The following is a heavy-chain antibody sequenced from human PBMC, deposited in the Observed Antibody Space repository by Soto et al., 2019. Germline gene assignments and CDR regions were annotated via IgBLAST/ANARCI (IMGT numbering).Heavy chain of an antibody. Sequence: QVQLVESGGGVVQPGRSLRLSCAASGFTFSSYGMHWVRQAPGKGLEWVAVISYDGSNKYYADSVEGRFTISRDNSKNTLYLQMNSLRAEDTAVYYCAKDEIVLMVYGPYNWFDPWGQGTLVTVSS. CDR3: AKDEIVLMVYGPYNWFDP. D-gene: IGHD2-8*01. CDR1: GFTFSSYG. CDR2: ISYDGSNK. J-gene: IGHJ5*02. V-gene: IGHV3-30*18.